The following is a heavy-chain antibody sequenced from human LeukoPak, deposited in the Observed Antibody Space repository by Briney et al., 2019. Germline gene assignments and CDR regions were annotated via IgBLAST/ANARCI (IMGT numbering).Heavy chain of an antibody. Sequence: GGSLRLPCAASGFTFSSYSMNWVRQAPGKGLEWVSYISSSSSTIYYADSVKGRFTISRDNAKNSLYLQMNSLRAEDTAVYYCASPSSYRGVDYWGQGTLVTVSS. CDR3: ASPSSYRGVDY. CDR1: GFTFSSYS. V-gene: IGHV3-48*04. CDR2: ISSSSSTI. D-gene: IGHD5-18*01. J-gene: IGHJ4*02.